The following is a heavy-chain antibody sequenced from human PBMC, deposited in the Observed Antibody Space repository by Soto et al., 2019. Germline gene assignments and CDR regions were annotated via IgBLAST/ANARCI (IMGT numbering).Heavy chain of an antibody. CDR1: GFTFTNYF. Sequence: QVQLVQSGAEVKKPGASVKVSCKASGFTFTNYFFHWVRQAPRQGLEWMGIISPYDGSTNYVQSSQGRVTRTSDTCRSPVYREISSLQSEDPAVYYCARGDGRGSSGFYYYSGMDVWGYGNTVTVSS. V-gene: IGHV1-46*01. CDR2: ISPYDGST. D-gene: IGHD6-25*01. J-gene: IGHJ6*01. CDR3: ARGDGRGSSGFYYYSGMDV.